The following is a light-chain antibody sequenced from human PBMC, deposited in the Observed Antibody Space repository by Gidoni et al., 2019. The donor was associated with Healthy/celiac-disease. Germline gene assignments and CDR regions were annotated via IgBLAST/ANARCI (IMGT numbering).Light chain of an antibody. V-gene: IGKV3-20*01. CDR2: GAS. Sequence: EIVLPQSPGTLSLSPGERATLSSRASQSVSSSYLAWYQQKPGQAPRLLIYGASSSATGIPDRFSGSGSGTDFTLTISRLEPEDLAVYYCQQYGSSPRITFXQXTRLEIK. J-gene: IGKJ5*01. CDR1: QSVSSSY. CDR3: QQYGSSPRIT.